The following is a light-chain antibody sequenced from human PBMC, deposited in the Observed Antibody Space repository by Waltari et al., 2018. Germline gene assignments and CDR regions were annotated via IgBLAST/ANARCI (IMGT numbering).Light chain of an antibody. CDR1: SSVVVSYNL. CDR3: CSFAASNTLV. V-gene: IGLV2-23*01. Sequence: QSALTQPAPVSGSPGQSITISCTGTSSVVVSYNLVSWYQQHPGKAPKLMIYEASKRPSGVSNRFSGSKSGSTASLTISGLQAEDEASYYCCSFAASNTLVFGGGTRLTVL. J-gene: IGLJ3*02. CDR2: EAS.